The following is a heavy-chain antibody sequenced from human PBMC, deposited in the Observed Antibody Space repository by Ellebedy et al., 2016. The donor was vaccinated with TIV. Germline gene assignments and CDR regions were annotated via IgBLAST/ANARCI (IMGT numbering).Heavy chain of an antibody. CDR2: ISAKNGNT. CDR3: ARSNVDTSMVSSDY. D-gene: IGHD5-18*01. Sequence: AASVKVSCKASGYTFTNFGVTWVRQAPGQGLEWMGWISAKNGNTNYAQKFQGRVTLNTDTSTSTAYMEVRSLRSDDTAVYYCARSNVDTSMVSSDYWGQGSRVTVSS. J-gene: IGHJ4*02. V-gene: IGHV1-18*01. CDR1: GYTFTNFG.